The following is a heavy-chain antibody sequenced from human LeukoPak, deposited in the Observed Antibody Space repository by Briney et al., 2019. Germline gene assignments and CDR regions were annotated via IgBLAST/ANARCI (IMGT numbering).Heavy chain of an antibody. V-gene: IGHV3-48*01. J-gene: IGHJ4*02. CDR3: ARHFCSSSSCSN. Sequence: GRSLRLSCAASGFTFSSYSMNWVRQAPGKGLEWVSYISSNSSHKYYADSVKGRFTISRDNAKNSLYLQMNSLRTEDTAVYYCARHFCSSSSCSNWGQGTLVTVSS. CDR2: ISSNSSHK. D-gene: IGHD2-2*01. CDR1: GFTFSSYS.